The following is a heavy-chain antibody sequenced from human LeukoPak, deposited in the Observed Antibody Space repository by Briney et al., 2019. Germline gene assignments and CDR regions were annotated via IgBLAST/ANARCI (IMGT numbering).Heavy chain of an antibody. J-gene: IGHJ5*02. CDR1: GGSFSNYF. CDR2: ISQSGDT. CDR3: ARVVGIAVVPGASEDNYFAP. D-gene: IGHD2-21*01. V-gene: IGHV4-34*01. Sequence: SETLTLTCGVYGGSFSNYFWAWIRQCPAKGLEWVGEISQSGDTDYNPSLKSRANISIDTSRSQFSLTLSSVTAADTAIYYCARVVGIAVVPGASEDNYFAPWGQGTQVTVSS.